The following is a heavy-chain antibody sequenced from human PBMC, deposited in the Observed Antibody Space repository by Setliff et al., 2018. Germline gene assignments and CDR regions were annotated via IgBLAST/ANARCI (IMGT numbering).Heavy chain of an antibody. Sequence: TGESLKISCKGSGYSFTSYWIGWVRQMPGKGLEWMGIIYPSDSDTRYSPSFQGQVTISADKSISTAYLQWSSLKASDTAMYYCARYDSSGYHYYYGMDVWGQGTTVTVSS. CDR1: GYSFTSYW. CDR3: ARYDSSGYHYYYGMDV. D-gene: IGHD3-22*01. J-gene: IGHJ6*02. V-gene: IGHV5-51*01. CDR2: IYPSDSDT.